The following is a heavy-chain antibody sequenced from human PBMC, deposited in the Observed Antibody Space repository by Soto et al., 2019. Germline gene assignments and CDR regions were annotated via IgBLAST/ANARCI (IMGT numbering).Heavy chain of an antibody. CDR3: ARLSGSYYLLPDC. CDR2: IDDSENT. J-gene: IGHJ4*02. D-gene: IGHD1-26*01. Sequence: QVQLQESGPRLVKPSQTLSLTCIVSGGSISSGGHSWSWIRQHPGKGLEWIGYIDDSENTYYNPSLKSRLSMSVDTSRSQFSLNLSSVTAADTAVYYCARLSGSYYLLPDCWGQGTLVTVSS. V-gene: IGHV4-31*03. CDR1: GGSISSGGHS.